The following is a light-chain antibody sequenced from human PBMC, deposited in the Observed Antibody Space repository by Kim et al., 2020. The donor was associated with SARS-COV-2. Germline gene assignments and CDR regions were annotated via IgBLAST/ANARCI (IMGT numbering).Light chain of an antibody. V-gene: IGLV3-9*01. CDR2: RDS. Sequence: VSVGQGQTTSCTCERNNIGSKNGHWYQQRPGQALVLFIYRDSNRPSGIPERFSGSNSGNTATLTISRAQAGDEADYYWQVWDSSVVFGGGTQLTVL. CDR3: QVWDSSVV. CDR1: NIGSKN. J-gene: IGLJ2*01.